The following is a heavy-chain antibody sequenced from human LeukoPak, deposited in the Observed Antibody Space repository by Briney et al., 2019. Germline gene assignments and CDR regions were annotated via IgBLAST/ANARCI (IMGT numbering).Heavy chain of an antibody. V-gene: IGHV4-4*07. CDR3: AREAASWTLRWEAAAGASDY. Sequence: SETLSLTCTVSGGSISSYYWSWIRQPAGKGLEWIGRIYSSGSTNYNPSLNSRVTMSVDTSKNQFSLKLTSVTAADTAVYYCAREAASWTLRWEAAAGASDYWGQGTLVTVSS. D-gene: IGHD6-13*01. CDR2: IYSSGST. CDR1: GGSISSYY. J-gene: IGHJ4*02.